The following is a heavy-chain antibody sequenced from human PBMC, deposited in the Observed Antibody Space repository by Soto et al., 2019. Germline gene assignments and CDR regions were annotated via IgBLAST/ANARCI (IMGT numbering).Heavy chain of an antibody. J-gene: IGHJ3*02. V-gene: IGHV4-59*08. Sequence: SETLSLTCSVSGGSISSYYWTWIRQPPGKGLEWIGYIYYSGSTDYNPSLKSRVTISVDTSKNQFSLRLRSVTAADTAVYYCARPTFSLYDAFDTWGPGTMVTVS. CDR1: GGSISSYY. CDR3: ARPTFSLYDAFDT. CDR2: IYYSGST.